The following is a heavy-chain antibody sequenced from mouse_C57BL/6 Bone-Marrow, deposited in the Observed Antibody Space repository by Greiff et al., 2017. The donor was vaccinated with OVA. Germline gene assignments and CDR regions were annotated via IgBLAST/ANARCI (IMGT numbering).Heavy chain of an antibody. Sequence: EVMLVESGGGLVKPGGSLKLSCAASGFTFSDYGMHWVRQAPEKGLEWVAYISSGSSTIYYADTVKGRFTISRDNAKNTLFLQMTSLRSEDTAMYYCARRGQLRLRFSYYFDYWGQGTTLTVSS. V-gene: IGHV5-17*01. J-gene: IGHJ2*01. CDR2: ISSGSSTI. CDR3: ARRGQLRLRFSYYFDY. CDR1: GFTFSDYG. D-gene: IGHD3-2*02.